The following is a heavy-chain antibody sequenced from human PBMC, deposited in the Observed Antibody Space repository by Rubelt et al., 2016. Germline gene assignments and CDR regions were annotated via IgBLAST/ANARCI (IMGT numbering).Heavy chain of an antibody. D-gene: IGHD3-22*01. CDR2: INHSGST. V-gene: IGHV4-34*01. Sequence: QVQLQQWGAGLLKPSETLSLTCAVYGGSFSGYYWSWIRQPPGKGLEWIGEINHSGSTNYNPSLKSRVTISVDTSKHQFALKLSSVTAADTAVYYCARFRRLYYYDSSGRNWFDPWGQGTLVTVSS. J-gene: IGHJ5*02. CDR1: GGSFSGYY. CDR3: ARFRRLYYYDSSGRNWFDP.